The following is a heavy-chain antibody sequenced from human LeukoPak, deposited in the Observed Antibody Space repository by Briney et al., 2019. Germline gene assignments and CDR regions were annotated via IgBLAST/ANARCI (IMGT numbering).Heavy chain of an antibody. D-gene: IGHD2-15*01. Sequence: PGGSLRLSCAASGFTFSSYGMHWVRQAPGKGLEWVANIKQDGSETYYSDSVRGRFTISRDNAKHSMYLQMNSLRAEDTALYYCMGCSGGSCSDFDYWGRGTLVTVSS. CDR3: MGCSGGSCSDFDY. J-gene: IGHJ4*02. CDR1: GFTFSSYG. V-gene: IGHV3-7*01. CDR2: IKQDGSET.